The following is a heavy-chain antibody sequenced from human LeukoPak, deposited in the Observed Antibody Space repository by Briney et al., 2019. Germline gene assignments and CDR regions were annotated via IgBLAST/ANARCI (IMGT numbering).Heavy chain of an antibody. Sequence: PSETLSLTCTVSGGSISSYYWSWIRQPPGKGLEWIGYIYYSGTTSYNPSLQSQVSISLETSKNQFSLRLSSVTAADTAVYYCARGPKRGVIVVVVAAPYFDYWGQGTLVTVSS. CDR3: ARGPKRGVIVVVVAAPYFDY. J-gene: IGHJ4*02. V-gene: IGHV4-59*12. CDR1: GGSISSYY. CDR2: IYYSGTT. D-gene: IGHD2-15*01.